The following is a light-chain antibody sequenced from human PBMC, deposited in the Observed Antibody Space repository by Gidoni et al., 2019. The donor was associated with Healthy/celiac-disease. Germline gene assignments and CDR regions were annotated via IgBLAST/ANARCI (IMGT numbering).Light chain of an antibody. Sequence: SYELTQPPAASVSPGQTASITCSGDKWGDKYACWYQQKPGQSPVLVSYQDSKRPSGIPERFSGSNSGNTATLTISGTQAMDEADYYGQAWDSSTKVFGGGTKLTVL. CDR2: QDS. CDR1: KWGDKY. CDR3: QAWDSSTKV. V-gene: IGLV3-1*01. J-gene: IGLJ2*01.